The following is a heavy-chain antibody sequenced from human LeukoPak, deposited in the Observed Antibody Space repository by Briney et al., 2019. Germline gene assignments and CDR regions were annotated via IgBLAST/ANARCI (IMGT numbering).Heavy chain of an antibody. V-gene: IGHV3-23*01. Sequence: GGSLRLSCAVSGFTFSSEAMGWVRQLPGGGLEWVSTISPAGGTTYYAESMKGRFTISRDNSKSTLYLQMNSLRVEDTAVYYCAKVPIPTLSWGQGTLVTVSS. CDR2: ISPAGGTT. J-gene: IGHJ5*02. CDR1: GFTFSSEA. CDR3: AKVPIPTLS.